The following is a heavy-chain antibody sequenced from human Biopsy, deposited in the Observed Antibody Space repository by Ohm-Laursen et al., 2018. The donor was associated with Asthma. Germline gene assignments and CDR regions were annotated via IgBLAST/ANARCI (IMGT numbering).Heavy chain of an antibody. Sequence: TLSLTCTVSYGSITSGGSYWTWIRQHPGKGLEWIGFIYYSGSTYYNPSLKSRVSISIDTSKNQFSLKLSSVTAEDTAVYYCARAQDYYDSRGYYRSFDYWGQGTLVTVSS. CDR2: IYYSGST. D-gene: IGHD3-22*01. J-gene: IGHJ4*02. V-gene: IGHV4-31*03. CDR3: ARAQDYYDSRGYYRSFDY. CDR1: YGSITSGGSY.